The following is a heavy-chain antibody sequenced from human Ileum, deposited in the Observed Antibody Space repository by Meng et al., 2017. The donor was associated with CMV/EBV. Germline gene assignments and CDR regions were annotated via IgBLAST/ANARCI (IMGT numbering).Heavy chain of an antibody. CDR1: DASFSDFY. J-gene: IGHJ4*02. CDR2: IHPSGST. V-gene: IGHV4-34*01. CDR3: ARGQDNHKGGVH. D-gene: IGHD1-14*01. Sequence: QLWGHGLLKPSETVSLTCDVYDASFSDFYWSWTRHLPGKGLEWIGEIHPSGSTHYNPSLESRVSISVHMSNNQFSLKVSSVTAADTAVYYCARGQDNHKGGVHWGQGTLVTASS.